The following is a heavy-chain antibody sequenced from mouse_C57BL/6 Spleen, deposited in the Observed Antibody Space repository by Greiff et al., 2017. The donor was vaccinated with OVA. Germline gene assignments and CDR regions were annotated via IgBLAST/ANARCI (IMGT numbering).Heavy chain of an antibody. CDR2: IHPNSGST. Sequence: QVQLQQPGAELVKPGASVKLSCKASGYTFTSYWMHWVKQRPGQGLEWIGMIHPNSGSTNYNEKFKSKATLTVDKSSSTAYMQLSSLTSEDSAVYYGARSGQRRDYAMDYWGQGTSVTVSS. V-gene: IGHV1-64*01. J-gene: IGHJ4*01. D-gene: IGHD3-2*02. CDR1: GYTFTSYW. CDR3: ARSGQRRDYAMDY.